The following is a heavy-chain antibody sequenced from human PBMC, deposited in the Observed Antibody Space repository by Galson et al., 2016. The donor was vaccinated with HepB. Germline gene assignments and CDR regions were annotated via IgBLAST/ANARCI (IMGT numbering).Heavy chain of an antibody. CDR1: GFTVSSNY. CDR3: ICELGVVIRRHY. V-gene: IGHV3-53*04. Sequence: SLRLSCAASGFTVSSNYMTWVRQDPGKGLEWVSVLYSGGSTFYADSVKGRFTIYRHNSQNTLYLQMDSLRVEDTAVYYCICELGVVIRRHYWGQGTLVTVSS. J-gene: IGHJ4*02. D-gene: IGHD3-3*01. CDR2: LYSGGST.